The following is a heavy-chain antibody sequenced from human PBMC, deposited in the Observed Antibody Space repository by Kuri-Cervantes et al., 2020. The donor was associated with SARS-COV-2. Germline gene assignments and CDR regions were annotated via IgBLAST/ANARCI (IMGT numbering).Heavy chain of an antibody. CDR2: IYHSGST. D-gene: IGHD2-2*01. J-gene: IGHJ4*02. V-gene: IGHV4-38-2*02. CDR3: ARRSGYCSSTSCYFFDY. CDR1: GGSISSYC. Sequence: GSLRLSCTVSGGSISSYCWDGIRQPPGKGLEWIGSIYHSGSTYYNPSLKSRVTISVDTSKNQFSLKLSSVTAADTAVYYCARRSGYCSSTSCYFFDYWGQGTLVTVSS.